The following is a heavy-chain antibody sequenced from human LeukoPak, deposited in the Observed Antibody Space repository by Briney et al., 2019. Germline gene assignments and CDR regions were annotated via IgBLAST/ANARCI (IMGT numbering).Heavy chain of an antibody. CDR2: INSDESST. J-gene: IGHJ4*02. V-gene: IGHV3-74*01. CDR3: ARVASEYSSSTWFDY. D-gene: IGHD6-6*01. CDR1: GFTFSSYW. Sequence: GGSLRLSCAASGFTFSSYWMHWVRQAPGKGLVWVSRINSDESSTSYADSVKGRFTISRDNAKNTLYLQMNSLRAEDTAVYYCARVASEYSSSTWFDYWGQGTLVTVSS.